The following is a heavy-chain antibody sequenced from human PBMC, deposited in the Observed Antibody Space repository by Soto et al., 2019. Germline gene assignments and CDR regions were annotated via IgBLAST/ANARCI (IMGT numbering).Heavy chain of an antibody. J-gene: IGHJ3*02. CDR1: GYTFTSYG. CDR2: ISAYNGNT. Sequence: AASVKVSCKASGYTFTSYGISWVRQAPGQGLEWMGWISAYNGNTNYAQKLQGRVTMTTDTSTSTAYMELRSLRSDDTAVYYCARVVSGSGGYYGYDDAFDIWGQGTMVTVSS. V-gene: IGHV1-18*04. D-gene: IGHD3-10*01. CDR3: ARVVSGSGGYYGYDDAFDI.